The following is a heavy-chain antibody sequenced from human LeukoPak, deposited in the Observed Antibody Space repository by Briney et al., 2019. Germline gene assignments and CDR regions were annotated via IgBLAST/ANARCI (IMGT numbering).Heavy chain of an antibody. Sequence: PSETLSLTCTVSGDSSSSHSYFWGWIRQPPGKGLEWIGNIHHIGSTYYNPSLKSRVAISVDTSTNQFSLKLSSVTAADTAVYYCASSITIFGVAENFDYWGQGTLVTVSS. CDR1: GDSSSSHSYF. J-gene: IGHJ4*02. CDR3: ASSITIFGVAENFDY. D-gene: IGHD3-3*01. V-gene: IGHV4-39*01. CDR2: IHHIGST.